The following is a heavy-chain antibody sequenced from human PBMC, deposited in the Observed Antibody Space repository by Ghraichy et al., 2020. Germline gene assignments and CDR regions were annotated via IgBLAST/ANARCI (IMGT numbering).Heavy chain of an antibody. CDR2: VHYTGNT. Sequence: SETLSLICTVSGGSIRGHYWSWIRQPPGKGLEWIGYVHYTGNTDYSPSIKSRATISLDTPRNLFSLTLTSVNAADTAVYYCARRGRGYSLVYCGLDVWGQGTTVTVSS. J-gene: IGHJ6*02. CDR1: GGSIRGHY. D-gene: IGHD5-18*01. CDR3: ARRGRGYSLVYCGLDV. V-gene: IGHV4-59*08.